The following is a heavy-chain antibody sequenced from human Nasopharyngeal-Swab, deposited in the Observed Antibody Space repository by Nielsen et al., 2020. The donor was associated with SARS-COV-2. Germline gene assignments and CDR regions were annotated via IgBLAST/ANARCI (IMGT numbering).Heavy chain of an antibody. D-gene: IGHD5-18*01. CDR1: GFTFTSYA. V-gene: IGHV3-30*04. J-gene: IGHJ4*02. CDR3: ARDYRGYSYVTPGY. Sequence: GGSLRLSCAASGFTFTSYAMHWVPQAPGKGLECVAVISYDGSNEYFADSVKGRFTISRDNSKNTVFLQMNSLRTEDTAVYYCARDYRGYSYVTPGYWGQGTLVTVSS. CDR2: ISYDGSNE.